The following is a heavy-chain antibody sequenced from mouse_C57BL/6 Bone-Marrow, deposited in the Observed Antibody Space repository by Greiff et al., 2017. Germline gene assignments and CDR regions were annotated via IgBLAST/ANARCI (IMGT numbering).Heavy chain of an antibody. D-gene: IGHD1-1*01. Sequence: VQLQQSGGGLVQPKGSLKLSCAASGFSFNTYAMNWVRQAPGKGLEWVARIRSKSNNYATYYADSVKDRFTISRDDSESMLYLQMNNLKTEDTAMYYCVRQKYGSETWFAYWGQGTLVTVSA. V-gene: IGHV10-1*01. CDR1: GFSFNTYA. J-gene: IGHJ3*01. CDR3: VRQKYGSETWFAY. CDR2: IRSKSNNYAT.